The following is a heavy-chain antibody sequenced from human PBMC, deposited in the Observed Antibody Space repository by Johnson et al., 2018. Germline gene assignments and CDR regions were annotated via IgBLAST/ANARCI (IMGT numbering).Heavy chain of an antibody. V-gene: IGHV3-13*01. D-gene: IGHD3-16*01. CDR3: VRRARSSASYSDIFDV. CDR1: GFTLSNYD. Sequence: VQLVESGGGLVQPGGSLRLSCAASGFTLSNYDIHWVRQVTGKGPEWLSAFGSGGDTYYPGSVRGRFIISRDDAKDYVFLQMNRLRAGDTAVYYCVRRARSSASYSDIFDVWGQGTVVTVSS. CDR2: FGSGGDT. J-gene: IGHJ3*01.